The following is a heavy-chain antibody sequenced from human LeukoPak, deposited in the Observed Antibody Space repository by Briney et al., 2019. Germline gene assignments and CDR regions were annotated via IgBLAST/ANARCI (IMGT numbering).Heavy chain of an antibody. D-gene: IGHD2-2*01. Sequence: SETLSLTCTVSTYAITSGNSWGWVRQPPGKALEWIGSIYHRAGTSYSSPSLKSRLTILVDTSKNQSSLKLSSVTAADSAVYYCVRSGGYCGTTTCHVEYFDLWGRGTLVTVSS. J-gene: IGHJ2*01. CDR1: TYAITSGNS. CDR3: VRSGGYCGTTTCHVEYFDL. V-gene: IGHV4-38-2*02. CDR2: IYHRAGT.